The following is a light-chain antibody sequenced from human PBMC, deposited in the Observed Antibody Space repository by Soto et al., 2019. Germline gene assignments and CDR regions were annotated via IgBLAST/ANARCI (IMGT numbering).Light chain of an antibody. Sequence: EIVLTQSPATLSLSPGERATLSCRASQSVSSYLAWYQQKPGQAPRLLIHGATTRATGIPARFSGSGSGTEFTLTISSLQSEDFAVYYCQQYNSYPITFGQGTDWRL. V-gene: IGKV3-15*01. CDR1: QSVSSY. CDR3: QQYNSYPIT. J-gene: IGKJ5*01. CDR2: GAT.